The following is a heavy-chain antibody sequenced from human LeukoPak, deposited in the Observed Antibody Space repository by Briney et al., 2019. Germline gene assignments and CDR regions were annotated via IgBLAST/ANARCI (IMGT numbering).Heavy chain of an antibody. J-gene: IGHJ5*02. CDR1: GGSISSYY. Sequence: PSETLSLTCTVSGGSISSYYWSWLRQPPGKGLEWIGYNYYSGSTNYNPSRKSRVTIAVDTSKNQFSPKLSSVTAADTAVYYCARDLYTDYSNLHNWFDPWGQGTLVTVSS. V-gene: IGHV4-59*12. CDR2: NYYSGST. D-gene: IGHD4-11*01. CDR3: ARDLYTDYSNLHNWFDP.